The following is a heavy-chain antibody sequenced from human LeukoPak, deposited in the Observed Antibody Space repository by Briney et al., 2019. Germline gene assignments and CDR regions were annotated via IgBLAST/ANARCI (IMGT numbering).Heavy chain of an antibody. V-gene: IGHV4-34*01. CDR1: GGSFSGYY. CDR3: ARVGWLRTFGRSYYFDY. J-gene: IGHJ4*02. CDR2: INHSGST. Sequence: SGTLSLTCAVYGGSFSGYYWSWIRQPPGKGLEWIGEINHSGSTNYNPSLKSRVTISVDTSKNQFSLKLSSVTAADTAVYYCARVGWLRTFGRSYYFDYWGQGTLVTVSS. D-gene: IGHD5-12*01.